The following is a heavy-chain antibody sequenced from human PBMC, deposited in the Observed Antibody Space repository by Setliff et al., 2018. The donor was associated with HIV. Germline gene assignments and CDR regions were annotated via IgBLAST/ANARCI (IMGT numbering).Heavy chain of an antibody. D-gene: IGHD3-10*01. V-gene: IGHV1-69*13. CDR2: IIPIFGTA. Sequence: GASVKVSCKASGGTFSSYVISWVRQAPGQGLEWMGGIIPIFGTANYAQKFQGRVTITADESTSTAYMELSSLRSDDTAVYYCARGKGVGGVVITGGLDVWGKGTTVTVSS. CDR3: ARGKGVGGVVITGGLDV. CDR1: GGTFSSYV. J-gene: IGHJ6*04.